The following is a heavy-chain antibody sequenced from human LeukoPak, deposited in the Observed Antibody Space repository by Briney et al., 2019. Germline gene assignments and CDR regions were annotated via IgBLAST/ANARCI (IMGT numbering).Heavy chain of an antibody. CDR3: ATLETSRDNWFDP. Sequence: SVKVSCKASGGTFSSYAISWVRQAPGQGLEWMGGIIPIFGTANYAQKFQGRVTITTDESTSTAYMELSSLRSEDTAVYYCATLETSRDNWFDPWGQGTLVTVSS. CDR2: IIPIFGTA. J-gene: IGHJ5*02. V-gene: IGHV1-69*05. CDR1: GGTFSSYA. D-gene: IGHD6-13*01.